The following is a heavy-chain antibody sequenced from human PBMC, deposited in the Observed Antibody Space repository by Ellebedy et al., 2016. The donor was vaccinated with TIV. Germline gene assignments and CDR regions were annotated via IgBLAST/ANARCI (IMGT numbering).Heavy chain of an antibody. V-gene: IGHV4-59*01. CDR3: ARGAGYFDY. Sequence: MPSETLSLTCTVSGGSISSYYWSWIRQPPGKGLEWIGYIYYSGSTNYNPSLKSRVTISVDTSKNQFSLTLSPVTAADTAVYYCARGAGYFDYWGQGTLVTVSS. CDR1: GGSISSYY. CDR2: IYYSGST. J-gene: IGHJ4*02. D-gene: IGHD6-19*01.